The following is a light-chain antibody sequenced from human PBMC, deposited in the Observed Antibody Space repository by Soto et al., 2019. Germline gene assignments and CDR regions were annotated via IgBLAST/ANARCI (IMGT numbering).Light chain of an antibody. CDR2: GAS. Sequence: EIVLTQSPGTLSLSPGERATLSCRASQSVSSSYLAWYQRKPGQAPRLLIYGASSRATGIPDRFSGSGSGTDFTLTISRLEPEDFAVYYCQRYNNWPLTFGGGTKVDIK. CDR1: QSVSSSY. V-gene: IGKV3-20*01. CDR3: QRYNNWPLT. J-gene: IGKJ4*01.